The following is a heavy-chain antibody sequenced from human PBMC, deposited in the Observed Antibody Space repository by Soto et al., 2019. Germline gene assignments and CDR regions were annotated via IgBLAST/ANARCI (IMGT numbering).Heavy chain of an antibody. V-gene: IGHV1-8*01. J-gene: IGHJ4*02. CDR3: GTNSGWFNFDY. Sequence: SVKASCKASGYASTSYDLNWVRQATGQGLEWMGWMNPNSGNKGYAQKFQGRVTMTRNTSISTVYMELSSLSSEDTAAYYCGTNSGWFNFDYRRQRTLVTVSS. CDR2: MNPNSGNK. CDR1: GYASTSYD. D-gene: IGHD6-19*01.